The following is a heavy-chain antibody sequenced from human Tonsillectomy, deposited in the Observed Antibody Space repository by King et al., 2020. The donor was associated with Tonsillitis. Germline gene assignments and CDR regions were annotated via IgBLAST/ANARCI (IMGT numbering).Heavy chain of an antibody. Sequence: VQLQESGPGLVKPSETLSLTCTVSGGSISSYYWSWIRQPPGKGLEWIGYIYYSGSTNYNPSLKSRVTISVDTSKNQFSLKLSPVTAADTAVYYCARGRRATFEFDPWGQGTLVTVSS. CDR2: IYYSGST. CDR1: GGSISSYY. CDR3: ARGRRATFEFDP. V-gene: IGHV4-59*08. D-gene: IGHD3-16*01. J-gene: IGHJ5*02.